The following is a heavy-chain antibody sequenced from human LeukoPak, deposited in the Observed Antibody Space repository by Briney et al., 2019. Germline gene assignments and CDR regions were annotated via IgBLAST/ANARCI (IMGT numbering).Heavy chain of an antibody. CDR1: GGSISSSSYY. Sequence: SETLSLTCTVSGGSISSSSYYWGWIRQPPGKGLEWIGSIYYSGSTYYNPSLKSRVTISVDTSKNQFSLKLSSVTAADTAVYYCARGRRRIAAAGIIGANWFDPWGQGTLVTVSS. V-gene: IGHV4-39*07. CDR2: IYYSGST. CDR3: ARGRRRIAAAGIIGANWFDP. D-gene: IGHD6-13*01. J-gene: IGHJ5*02.